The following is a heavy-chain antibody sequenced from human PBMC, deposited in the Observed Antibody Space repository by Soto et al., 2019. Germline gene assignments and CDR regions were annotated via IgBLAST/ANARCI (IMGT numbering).Heavy chain of an antibody. D-gene: IGHD6-19*01. J-gene: IGHJ5*02. Sequence: PSETLSLTCAVYGGSFSGYYWSWIRQPPGKGLEWIGEINHSGSTNYNPSLKSRVTISVDTSKNQFSLKLSSVTAADTAVYYCARGGWYRLNWFDPWGQGTLVTVS. CDR1: GGSFSGYY. CDR3: ARGGWYRLNWFDP. CDR2: INHSGST. V-gene: IGHV4-34*01.